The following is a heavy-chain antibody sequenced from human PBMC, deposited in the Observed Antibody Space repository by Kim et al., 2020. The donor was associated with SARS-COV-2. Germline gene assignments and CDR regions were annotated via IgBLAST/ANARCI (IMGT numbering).Heavy chain of an antibody. CDR2: INPSGGST. CDR1: GYTFTSYY. Sequence: ASVKVSCKASGYTFTSYYMHWVRQAPGQGLEWMGIINPSGGSTSYAQKFQGRVTMTRDTSTSTVYMELSSLRSEDTAVYYCARDLYSSSLPISYTLYYYYYYGMDVWGQGTTVTVSS. J-gene: IGHJ6*02. CDR3: ARDLYSSSLPISYTLYYYYYYGMDV. D-gene: IGHD6-6*01. V-gene: IGHV1-46*01.